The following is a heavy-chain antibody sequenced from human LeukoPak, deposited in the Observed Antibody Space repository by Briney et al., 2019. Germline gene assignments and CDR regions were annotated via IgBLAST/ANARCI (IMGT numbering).Heavy chain of an antibody. CDR2: MSGSGAGT. CDR1: GFTFSNYG. Sequence: GGTLRLSCAASGFTFSNYGISWVRQAPGKGLEWVSGMSGSGAGTYYADSVKGRFTISRDNSKNTLYLQMNSLRAEDTAVYYCAKEIYSYGSWGQGTLVTVSS. D-gene: IGHD5-18*01. J-gene: IGHJ5*02. CDR3: AKEIYSYGS. V-gene: IGHV3-23*01.